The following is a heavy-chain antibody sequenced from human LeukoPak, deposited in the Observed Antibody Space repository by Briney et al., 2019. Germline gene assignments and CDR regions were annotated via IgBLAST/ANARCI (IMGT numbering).Heavy chain of an antibody. J-gene: IGHJ4*02. Sequence: GASVKVSCKASGYTFTSYDINWVRQATGQGLEWMGWMNPNSDNTGYAQKFQGRVTMTRNTSISTAYMELSSLRSEDTAVYYCARTLTAIYDFWSGYYPLDYWGQGTLVTVSS. V-gene: IGHV1-8*01. D-gene: IGHD3-3*01. CDR2: MNPNSDNT. CDR3: ARTLTAIYDFWSGYYPLDY. CDR1: GYTFTSYD.